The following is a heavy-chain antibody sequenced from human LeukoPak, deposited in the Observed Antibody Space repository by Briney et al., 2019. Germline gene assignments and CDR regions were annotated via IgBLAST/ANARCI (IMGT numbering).Heavy chain of an antibody. V-gene: IGHV3-30-3*01. J-gene: IGHJ6*02. CDR2: ILYDGSNK. CDR1: GFTFSSYA. D-gene: IGHD6-19*01. Sequence: GGSLRLSCAASGFTFSSYAMHCVRQAPGKGLEWVAVILYDGSNKYYADSVKGRFTISRDNSKNTLYLQMNILRAEDTAMYYCARAPVAGSRYYYGMDVWGQGTTVTVSS. CDR3: ARAPVAGSRYYYGMDV.